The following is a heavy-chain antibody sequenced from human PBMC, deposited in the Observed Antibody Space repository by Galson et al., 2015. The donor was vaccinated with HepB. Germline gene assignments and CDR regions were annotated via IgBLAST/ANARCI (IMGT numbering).Heavy chain of an antibody. CDR3: ARPGYYDSSGYLG. D-gene: IGHD3-22*01. CDR2: IIPILGIA. V-gene: IGHV1-69*02. Sequence: SCKASGGTFSSYTISWVRQAPGQGLEWMGRIIPILGIANYAQKFQGRVTITADKSTSTAYMELSSLRSEDTAVYYCARPGYYDSSGYLGWGQGTLVTVSS. J-gene: IGHJ4*02. CDR1: GGTFSSYT.